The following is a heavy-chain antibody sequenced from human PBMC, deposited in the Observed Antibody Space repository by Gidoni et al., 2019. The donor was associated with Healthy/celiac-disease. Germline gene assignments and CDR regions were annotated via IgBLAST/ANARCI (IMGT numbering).Heavy chain of an antibody. J-gene: IGHJ4*02. D-gene: IGHD2-15*01. CDR2: SISSSSYI. Sequence: EVQLVESGGGLVKPGGSMRLSCAASGFTSSSDSMNWVRQAPGKGLEWFSSSISSSSYIYYAASVKGRFTISRDNAKNSLYLQMNSLRAEDTAVYYRARVRGYCIGGSCLEFDYWGQGTLVTVSS. CDR1: GFTSSSDS. V-gene: IGHV3-21*01. CDR3: ARVRGYCIGGSCLEFDY.